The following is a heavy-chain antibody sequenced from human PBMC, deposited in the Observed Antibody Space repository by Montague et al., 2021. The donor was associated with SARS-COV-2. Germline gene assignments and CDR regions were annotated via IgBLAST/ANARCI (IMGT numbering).Heavy chain of an antibody. D-gene: IGHD4-23*01. Sequence: SRRLSCAASGFNFTNYWLSWLRQAPGKGPEWVANINQGGTEIHYLDSVNGRFTISRDNAKNSLYLQMNSLRAEDTAVYYCARRNYGGDKYYYYGMDVWGQGTTVTVSS. CDR3: ARRNYGGDKYYYYGMDV. CDR1: GFNFTNYW. CDR2: INQGGTEI. V-gene: IGHV3-7*01. J-gene: IGHJ6*02.